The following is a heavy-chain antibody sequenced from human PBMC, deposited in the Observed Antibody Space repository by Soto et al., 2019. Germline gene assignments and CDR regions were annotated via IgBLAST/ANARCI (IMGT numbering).Heavy chain of an antibody. Sequence: GASVKVPCKASGGTFSSYAISWVRQAPGQGLEWMGGIIPIFGTANYAQKFQGRVTITADESTSTAYMELSSLRSEDTAVYYCARWSGSSYHYDVMHVWGQGTPVTVYS. CDR1: GGTFSSYA. V-gene: IGHV1-69*13. CDR2: IIPIFGTA. D-gene: IGHD3-3*01. CDR3: ARWSGSSYHYDVMHV. J-gene: IGHJ6*02.